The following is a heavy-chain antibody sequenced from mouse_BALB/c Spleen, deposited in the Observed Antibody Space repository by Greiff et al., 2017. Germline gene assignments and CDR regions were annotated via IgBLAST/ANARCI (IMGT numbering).Heavy chain of an antibody. CDR2: IHYSGST. CDR3: ARDARYGSSYYYAMDY. CDR1: GYSITSGYS. J-gene: IGHJ4*01. D-gene: IGHD1-1*01. V-gene: IGHV3-1*02. Sequence: VQLNESGPDLVKPSQSLSLTCTVTGYSITSGYSWHWIRQFPGNKLEWMGYIHYSGSTNYNPSLKSRISITRDTSKNQFFLQLNSVTTEDTATYYCARDARYGSSYYYAMDYWGQGTSVTVSS.